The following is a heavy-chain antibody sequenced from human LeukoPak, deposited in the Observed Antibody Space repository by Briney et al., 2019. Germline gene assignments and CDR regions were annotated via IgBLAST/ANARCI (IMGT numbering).Heavy chain of an antibody. J-gene: IGHJ4*02. V-gene: IGHV1-24*01. CDR2: FDLEDGET. Sequence: GASVKVSCKVSEYTLSELSMHWVRQAPGKGLEWMGGFDLEDGETIYVQKFQGRVTMTEDTSTDTAYMELSSLRSDDTAVYFCAAGEVGRLFDYWGQGTLVTVSS. CDR1: EYTLSELS. CDR3: AAGEVGRLFDY. D-gene: IGHD5-12*01.